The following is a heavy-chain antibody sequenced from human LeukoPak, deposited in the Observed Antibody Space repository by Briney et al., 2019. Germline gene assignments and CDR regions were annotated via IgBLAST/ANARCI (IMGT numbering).Heavy chain of an antibody. J-gene: IGHJ4*02. V-gene: IGHV3-48*04. CDR1: GFTFISYS. CDR3: ARDRGFGEFMNYFDY. CDR2: ISSSGSAI. D-gene: IGHD3-10*01. Sequence: GGSLRLSCAASGFTFISYSMNWVRQAPGKGLEWVSYISSSGSAIYYTDSVKGRFTISRDNANNSVYLQMNSLRAEDTAVYYCARDRGFGEFMNYFDYWGQGTLVTVSS.